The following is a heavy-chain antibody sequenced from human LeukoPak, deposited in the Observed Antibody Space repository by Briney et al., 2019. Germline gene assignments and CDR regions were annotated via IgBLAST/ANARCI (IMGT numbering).Heavy chain of an antibody. CDR2: IYYSGST. J-gene: IGHJ5*02. CDR1: GGSISSSSYY. Sequence: PSETLSLTCAVSGGSISSSSYYWGWIRQPPGKGLEWIGSIYYSGSTYYNPSLKSRVTISVDTSKNQFSLKLSSVTAADTAVYYCAASRKVVTALFDPWGQGTLVTVSS. V-gene: IGHV4-39*07. D-gene: IGHD2-21*02. CDR3: AASRKVVTALFDP.